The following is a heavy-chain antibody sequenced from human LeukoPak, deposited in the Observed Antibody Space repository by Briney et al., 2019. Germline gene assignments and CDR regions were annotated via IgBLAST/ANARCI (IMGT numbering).Heavy chain of an antibody. CDR2: IWYDASNK. CDR3: ARDRREYCSSTSCYGRRRGYYYYMDV. CDR1: GFTFSSYG. J-gene: IGHJ6*03. D-gene: IGHD2-2*01. V-gene: IGHV3-33*01. Sequence: PGGSLRLSCAASGFTFSSYGMHWVRQAPGKGLEWVAVIWYDASNKYYADSVKGRFTISRDNSKNTLYLQMNSLRAEDTAVYYCARDRREYCSSTSCYGRRRGYYYYMDVWGKGTTVTVSS.